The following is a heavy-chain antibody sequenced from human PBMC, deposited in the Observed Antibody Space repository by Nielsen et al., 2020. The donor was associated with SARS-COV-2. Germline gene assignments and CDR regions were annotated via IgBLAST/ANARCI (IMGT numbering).Heavy chain of an antibody. V-gene: IGHV3-33*01. CDR2: IWYDGSYK. D-gene: IGHD3-10*01. CDR3: ARGPRGYGMDA. Sequence: WIRQPPGKGLEWVALIWYDGSYKYYADSVKGRFTISRDNSKNTVYLQMNSLRAEDTAVYYCARGPRGYGMDAWGQGTTVTV. J-gene: IGHJ6*02.